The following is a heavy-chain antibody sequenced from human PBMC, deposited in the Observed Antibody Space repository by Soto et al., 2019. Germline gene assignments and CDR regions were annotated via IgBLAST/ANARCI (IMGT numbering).Heavy chain of an antibody. CDR2: ISYDGSNK. D-gene: IGHD4-17*01. CDR3: AKDLHDYGDSGDWFDP. CDR1: GFTFSSYG. V-gene: IGHV3-30*18. J-gene: IGHJ5*02. Sequence: GGSLRLSCAASGFTFSSYGMHWVRQAPGKGLEWVAVISYDGSNKYYADSVKGRFTISRDNSKNTLYLQMNSLRAEDTAVYYCAKDLHDYGDSGDWFDPWGQGTLVTVSS.